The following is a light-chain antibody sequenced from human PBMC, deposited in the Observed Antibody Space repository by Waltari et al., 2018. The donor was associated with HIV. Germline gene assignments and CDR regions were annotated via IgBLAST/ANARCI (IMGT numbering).Light chain of an antibody. V-gene: IGLV5-45*01. Sequence: QAVLTQPPSLSASPGASASLTRTLLSGINVGAYWISWYQHKPGSPPQFLLRYKSDSDKYQGSRVRSRLTVSKDASVNAGILFISGLQSEDEADYYCISYTSSSTLSYVFGTGTKVTVL. CDR3: ISYTSSSTLSYV. CDR2: YKSDSDK. J-gene: IGLJ1*01. CDR1: SGINVGAYW.